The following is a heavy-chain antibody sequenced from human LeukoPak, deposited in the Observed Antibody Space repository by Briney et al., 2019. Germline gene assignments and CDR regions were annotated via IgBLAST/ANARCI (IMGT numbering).Heavy chain of an antibody. J-gene: IGHJ4*02. V-gene: IGHV1-2*02. CDR3: AREGYCSSTSCYTTPLYY. Sequence: ASVKVSCKASGYTFTVYYMHWVRQPPGQGLEWMGWINPNSDGTNYAQKFQGRVNMTRDTSISTAYIELSRLRSDDTAVYYCAREGYCSSTSCYTTPLYYWGQGTLVTVSS. CDR1: GYTFTVYY. CDR2: INPNSDGT. D-gene: IGHD2-2*02.